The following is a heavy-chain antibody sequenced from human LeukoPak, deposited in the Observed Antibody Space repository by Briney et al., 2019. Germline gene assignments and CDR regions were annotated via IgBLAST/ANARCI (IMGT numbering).Heavy chain of an antibody. Sequence: GGSLRLSCTASGFTLGSHDMHWVRQIPGQGLQWVAAVSSGFHAFFADSVQGRFTVSREDARNSLYLQMNSLRAGDTAVYYCIREARGYHYTYFDYWGQGTLVTVS. CDR2: VSSGFHA. CDR1: GFTLGSHD. J-gene: IGHJ4*02. CDR3: IREARGYHYTYFDY. D-gene: IGHD5-18*01. V-gene: IGHV3-13*01.